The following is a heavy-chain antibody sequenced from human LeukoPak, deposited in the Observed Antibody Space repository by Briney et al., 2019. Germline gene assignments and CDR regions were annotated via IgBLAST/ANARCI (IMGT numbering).Heavy chain of an antibody. V-gene: IGHV3-21*04. Sequence: GGSLRLSCAASGFTFRSYSMNWVRQAPGKGLEWVSAIDPSSTYIYYADSVKGRFTISRDNAENSLYLQMNSLRAEDTAVYYCAKDRDSGSYPDAFDIWGQGTMVTVSS. J-gene: IGHJ3*02. CDR2: IDPSSTYI. CDR3: AKDRDSGSYPDAFDI. D-gene: IGHD1-26*01. CDR1: GFTFRSYS.